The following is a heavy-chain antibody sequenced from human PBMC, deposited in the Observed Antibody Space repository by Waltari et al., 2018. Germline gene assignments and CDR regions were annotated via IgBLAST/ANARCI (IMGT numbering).Heavy chain of an antibody. CDR2: INAVNGNT. CDR1: GSTFTSYA. J-gene: IGHJ4*02. V-gene: IGHV1-3*01. Sequence: QVQLVQSGAEVKKPGASVKVSCKASGSTFTSYAMHWLRQAPGHRLEWMGWINAVNGNTKYSQKFQGRVTITRDTSASTAYMELSSLRSEDTAVYYCARRGYFDYWGQGTLVTVSS. CDR3: ARRGYFDY.